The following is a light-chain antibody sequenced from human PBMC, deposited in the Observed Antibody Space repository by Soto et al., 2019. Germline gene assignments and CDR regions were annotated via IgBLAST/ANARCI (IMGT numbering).Light chain of an antibody. CDR3: QQRSNWPQVT. J-gene: IGKJ5*01. CDR2: DAS. V-gene: IGKV3-11*01. CDR1: QSVSSY. Sequence: EIVLTQSPATLSLSPGERATLSCRASQSVSSYLAWYQQKPGQAPRLLIYDASNRATGIPARFSGRGSGTDFTIAISSLEPEEVSVYYCQQRSNWPQVTFGQGTRLEIK.